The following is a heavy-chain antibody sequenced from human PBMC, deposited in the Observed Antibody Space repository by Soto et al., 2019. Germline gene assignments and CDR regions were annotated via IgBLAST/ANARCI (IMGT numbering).Heavy chain of an antibody. V-gene: IGHV1-18*04. CDR2: ISPNRGNT. J-gene: IGHJ6*02. Sequence: QGQLVQAGGEVKKAVASVKVSCKASGYIFTSYGISWVRQAPGQGLEWMGWISPNRGNTNYGKSVQDRFTMTTDTATDTAFIELRGLIPGDTAVYYCARHNYYGMHVWGQWTTVTVYS. CDR3: ARHNYYGMHV. D-gene: IGHD2-21*01. CDR1: GYIFTSYG.